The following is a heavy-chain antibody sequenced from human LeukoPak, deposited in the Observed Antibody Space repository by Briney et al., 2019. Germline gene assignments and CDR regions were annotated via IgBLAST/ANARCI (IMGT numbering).Heavy chain of an antibody. V-gene: IGHV3-21*01. CDR1: GFTFSRYS. CDR3: ARDPGYYDSSGYYVDY. CDR2: ISSSSSYI. D-gene: IGHD3-22*01. Sequence: GGSLRLSCAASGFTFSRYSMNWARQAPGKGLEWVSSISSSSSYIYYADSVKGRFTISRDNAKNSLYLQMNSLRAEDTAVYYCARDPGYYDSSGYYVDYWGQGTLVTVSS. J-gene: IGHJ4*02.